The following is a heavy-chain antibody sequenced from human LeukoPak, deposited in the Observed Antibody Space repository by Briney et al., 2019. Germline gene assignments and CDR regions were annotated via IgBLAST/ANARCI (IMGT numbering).Heavy chain of an antibody. Sequence: GGSLRLSCAASGFTFSSYSMNWVRQAPGKGLEWVSSISSSSSYIYYADSVKGRFTISRDNAKNSLYLQMNSLRAEDTAVYYCLPCCGSGRWGYYFGYWGQGTLVTVSS. CDR3: LPCCGSGRWGYYFGY. J-gene: IGHJ4*02. V-gene: IGHV3-21*01. CDR1: GFTFSSYS. D-gene: IGHD3-10*01. CDR2: ISSSSSYI.